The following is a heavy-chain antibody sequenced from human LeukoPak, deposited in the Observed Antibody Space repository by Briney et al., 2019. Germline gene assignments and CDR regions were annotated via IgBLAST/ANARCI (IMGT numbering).Heavy chain of an antibody. CDR2: IYYSGST. Sequence: SETLSLTCTVSGGSISSSSYYWGWIRQPPGKGLEWIGYIYYSGSTYYNPSLKSRVTISVDTSKNQFSLKLSSVTAADTAVYYCARVLLGNDYFDYWGQGTLVTVSS. D-gene: IGHD7-27*01. CDR1: GGSISSSSYY. CDR3: ARVLLGNDYFDY. J-gene: IGHJ4*02. V-gene: IGHV4-30-4*08.